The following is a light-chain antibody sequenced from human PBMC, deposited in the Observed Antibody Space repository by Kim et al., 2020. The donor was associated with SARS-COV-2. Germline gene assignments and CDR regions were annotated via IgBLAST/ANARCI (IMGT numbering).Light chain of an antibody. Sequence: PAKEPTPSGRASRIVSSTSLACDLQKPAQAPRLLIYGASSRATGIPDRFSGGGSGTDFTLTITRLEPEDFAVYYCQQYSSSPATFDQGTKVDIK. V-gene: IGKV3-20*01. CDR2: GAS. CDR3: QQYSSSPAT. J-gene: IGKJ1*01. CDR1: RIVSSTS.